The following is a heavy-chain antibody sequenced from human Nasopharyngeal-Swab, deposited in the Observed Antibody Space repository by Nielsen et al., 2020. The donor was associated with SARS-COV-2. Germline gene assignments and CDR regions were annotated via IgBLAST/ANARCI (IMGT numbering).Heavy chain of an antibody. CDR3: ARRLRNYWYFDL. CDR1: GGSISSYY. D-gene: IGHD4-17*01. CDR2: ISYSGST. Sequence: SETLSLTCTVSGGSISSYYWSWIRQPPGKGLEWIGDISYSGSTNYNPSLKSRVTLPLDTSKNQFSLKLSSVTAADTAVHYCARRLRNYWYFDLWGRGTLVTVSS. J-gene: IGHJ2*01. V-gene: IGHV4-59*01.